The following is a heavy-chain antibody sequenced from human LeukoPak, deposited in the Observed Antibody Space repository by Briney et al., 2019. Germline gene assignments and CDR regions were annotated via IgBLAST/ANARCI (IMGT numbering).Heavy chain of an antibody. Sequence: GGSLRLSCAASGFTFSSYAMSWVRQAPGKGLEWVSAISGSGGSTYYADSVQGRFTISRDNSKNTLYLQMNSLRAEDTAVYYCAKATSSSWQFDYWGQGTLVTVSS. CDR1: GFTFSSYA. J-gene: IGHJ4*02. D-gene: IGHD6-13*01. V-gene: IGHV3-23*01. CDR3: AKATSSSWQFDY. CDR2: ISGSGGST.